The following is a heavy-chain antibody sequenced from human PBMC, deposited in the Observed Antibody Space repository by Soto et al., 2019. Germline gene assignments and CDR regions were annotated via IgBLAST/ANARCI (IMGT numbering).Heavy chain of an antibody. D-gene: IGHD3-22*01. CDR2: IKPSGGTT. CDR1: GYTFIGHY. J-gene: IGHJ4*02. Sequence: ASVKVSCKASGYTFIGHYMHWVREAPGQGPEWMGIIKPSGGTTGYAQKFKGRVTMTRDTSTTTVYMELSGLKFEDTALYYCARGLKAGYFEDSSGYQPTFDYWGQGTLVTVSS. CDR3: ARGLKAGYFEDSSGYQPTFDY. V-gene: IGHV1-46*01.